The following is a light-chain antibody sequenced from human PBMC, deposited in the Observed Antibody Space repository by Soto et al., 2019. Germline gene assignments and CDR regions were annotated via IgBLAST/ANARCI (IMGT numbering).Light chain of an antibody. CDR2: DVS. CDR1: SSDVGGYNY. CDR3: SSYTSSSTLVV. V-gene: IGLV2-14*01. J-gene: IGLJ2*01. Sequence: QSVLTQPAYVSGSLGQSITISCTGTSSDVGGYNYVSWYQQHPGKAPKLMIYDVSNRPSGVSNRFSGSKSGNTASLTISGLQAEDEADYYCSSYTSSSTLVVFGGGTKLTGL.